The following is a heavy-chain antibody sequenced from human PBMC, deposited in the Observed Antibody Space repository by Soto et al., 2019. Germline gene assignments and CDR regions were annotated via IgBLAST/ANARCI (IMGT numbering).Heavy chain of an antibody. V-gene: IGHV1-69*04. CDR2: IIPILGIA. D-gene: IGHD2-15*01. CDR1: GGTFSSYT. CDR3: ARDRGEGGYCSGGSCYPDY. J-gene: IGHJ4*02. Sequence: ASVKVSCKASGGTFSSYTISWVRQAPGQGLEWMGRIIPILGIANYAQKFQGRVTITADKSTSTAYMELSSLRSEDTAVYYCARDRGEGGYCSGGSCYPDYWGQGTLVTVSS.